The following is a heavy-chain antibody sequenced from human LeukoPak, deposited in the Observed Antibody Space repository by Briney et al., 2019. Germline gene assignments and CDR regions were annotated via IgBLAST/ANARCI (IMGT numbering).Heavy chain of an antibody. CDR1: GFTVSSNY. CDR3: ARDLAVAGTRTLDY. Sequence: PGGSLRLSCAASGFTVSSNYMSWVRQAPGKGLEWVSVIYSGGSTYYADSVKGRFTISRDNSKNTLHLQMNSLRPEDTAVYYCARDLAVAGTRTLDYWGQGTLVTVSS. CDR2: IYSGGST. D-gene: IGHD6-19*01. J-gene: IGHJ4*02. V-gene: IGHV3-66*01.